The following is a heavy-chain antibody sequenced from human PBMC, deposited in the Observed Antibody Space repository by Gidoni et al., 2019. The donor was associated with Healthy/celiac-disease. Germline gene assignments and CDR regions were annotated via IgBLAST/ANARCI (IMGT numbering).Heavy chain of an antibody. D-gene: IGHD3-3*01. J-gene: IGHJ6*04. Sequence: EVQLVESGGGLVKPGGSLRLSCAATGFTFSSYSMNWFGHAPGKGLEWSSHISGSSSYIYYADSVKGRFTISRDNAKNSLYLQMNSLRAEDTAVYYCAREQGWSGYEYYYYGMDVWGKGTTVTVSS. CDR2: ISGSSSYI. V-gene: IGHV3-21*05. CDR1: GFTFSSYS. CDR3: AREQGWSGYEYYYYGMDV.